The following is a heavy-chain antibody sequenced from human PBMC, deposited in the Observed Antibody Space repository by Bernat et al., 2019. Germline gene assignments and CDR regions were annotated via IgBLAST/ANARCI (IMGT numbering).Heavy chain of an antibody. CDR1: GFTFSSYA. V-gene: IGHV3-30-3*01. J-gene: IGHJ3*02. Sequence: QVQLVESGGGVVQPGRSLRLSCAASGFTFSSYAMHWVRQAPGKGLEWVAVISYAGSNKYYADSVKGRFTISRDNSKNTLYLQMNSLRAEDTAVYYCARDRTEDHDYGEPAHGAFDIWGQGTMVTVSS. D-gene: IGHD4-17*01. CDR3: ARDRTEDHDYGEPAHGAFDI. CDR2: ISYAGSNK.